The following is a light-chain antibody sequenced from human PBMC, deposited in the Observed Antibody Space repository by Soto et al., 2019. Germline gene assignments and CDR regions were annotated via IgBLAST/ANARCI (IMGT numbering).Light chain of an antibody. CDR2: WAS. J-gene: IGKJ1*01. Sequence: DIVMTQSPDSLAVSLGERATINCKSSQSVLYSSNNKNYLAWYQQKPRQPPNLLIYWASTRESGVPDRFSGSRSRTDFPLTISRLQAEDVPVYYCQQYYSPPWTFGQGTKVEIK. CDR1: QSVLYSSNNKNY. V-gene: IGKV4-1*01. CDR3: QQYYSPPWT.